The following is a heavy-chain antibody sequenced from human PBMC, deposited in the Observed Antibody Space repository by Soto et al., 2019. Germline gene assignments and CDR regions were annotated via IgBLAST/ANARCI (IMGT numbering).Heavy chain of an antibody. CDR3: ARESFSASPNCFDY. CDR2: ISLSGSTI. Sequence: GGSLRLSCAASGFAFSNYEMNWVRQAPGKGLEWVSYISLSGSTIYYADSVKGRFTISRDDAKNSLYLQMNSLRADDTAVYYCARESFSASPNCFDYWGHGTLVTVSS. D-gene: IGHD3-3*02. CDR1: GFAFSNYE. V-gene: IGHV3-48*03. J-gene: IGHJ4*01.